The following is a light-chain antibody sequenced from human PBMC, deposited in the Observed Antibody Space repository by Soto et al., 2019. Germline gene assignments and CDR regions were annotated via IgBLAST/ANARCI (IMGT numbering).Light chain of an antibody. CDR2: AAS. CDR3: QQYYSYPFT. Sequence: AIRMTQSPSSLSASTGDRVTITCRARQGISSYFAWYQQKPGKAPKLLIYAASTLQSGVPSRFSGSGSGTDFTLTISCLQSEDFATYYCQQYYSYPFTFGPGTKVDI. J-gene: IGKJ3*01. V-gene: IGKV1-8*01. CDR1: QGISSY.